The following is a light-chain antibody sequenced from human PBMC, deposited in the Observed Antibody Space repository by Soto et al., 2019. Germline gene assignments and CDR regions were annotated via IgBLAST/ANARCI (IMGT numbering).Light chain of an antibody. CDR2: GAS. V-gene: IGKV3-20*01. CDR3: QQYGRTSWT. J-gene: IGKJ1*01. Sequence: EIVLTQSPGTLSLSPGEGATLSCRASQSVSTNFFAWYQQKPGQAPRLLIYGASTRATGIPDRFSGSGSGTDFTITISRLEPEDFAVYYCQQYGRTSWTFGQGTKVDIK. CDR1: QSVSTNF.